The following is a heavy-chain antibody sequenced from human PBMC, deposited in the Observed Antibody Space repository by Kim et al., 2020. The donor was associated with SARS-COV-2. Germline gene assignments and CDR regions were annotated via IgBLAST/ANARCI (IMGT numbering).Heavy chain of an antibody. D-gene: IGHD6-19*01. Sequence: SETLSLTCTVSVGSMSSDFWSWIRQPPGKGLEWIGYIYYRGTTNYNPSLKGRVTISVDTSKNQFPLKLTSVSAADTAVYYCARGAGWWGAWGQGTLVTVSS. CDR2: IYYRGTT. CDR1: VGSMSSDF. V-gene: IGHV4-59*08. CDR3: ARGAGWWGA. J-gene: IGHJ5*02.